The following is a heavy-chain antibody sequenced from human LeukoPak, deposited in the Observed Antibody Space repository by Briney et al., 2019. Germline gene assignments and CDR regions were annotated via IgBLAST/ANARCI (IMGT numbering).Heavy chain of an antibody. J-gene: IGHJ6*03. D-gene: IGHD1-7*01. Sequence: SETLSLTCTVSGYSISSGYYWGWIRQPPGKGLEWTGSIDHSGSTYYNPSLKSRVTMSVDTSKNQFSLKLSSVTAADTAVYYCARVGSRKLELRNDYYYYYMDVWGKGTTVTVSS. V-gene: IGHV4-38-2*02. CDR3: ARVGSRKLELRNDYYYYYMDV. CDR2: IDHSGST. CDR1: GYSISSGYY.